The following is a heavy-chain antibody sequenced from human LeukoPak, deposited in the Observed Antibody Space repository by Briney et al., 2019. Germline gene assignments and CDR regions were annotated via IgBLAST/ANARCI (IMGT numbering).Heavy chain of an antibody. V-gene: IGHV3-48*01. D-gene: IGHD6-6*01. CDR2: ISSGSSTI. J-gene: IGHJ5*02. CDR3: AREPSSSSKYNWFDX. CDR1: GFTFSSYS. Sequence: GGSLRLSCAASGFTFSSYSMNWVRQAPGKGLEWVSYISSGSSTIYYADSVKGRFTISRDNAKNSLYLQMNSPRAEDTAVYYCAREPSSSSKYNWFDXXXXXXLXTVSS.